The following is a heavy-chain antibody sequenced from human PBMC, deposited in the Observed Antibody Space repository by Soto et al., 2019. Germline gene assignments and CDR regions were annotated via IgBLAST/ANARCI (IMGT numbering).Heavy chain of an antibody. J-gene: IGHJ4*02. CDR3: ASNFKYSSSSNYFDY. D-gene: IGHD6-6*01. CDR1: GYTFTSYG. V-gene: IGHV1-18*04. CDR2: ISAYNGNT. Sequence: QVQLVQSGAEVKKPGASVKVSCKASGYTFTSYGISWVRQAPGQGLEWMGWISAYNGNTNYAQKLQGRVTMTTDTSTSTAYMELRSLRSDDTAVYDCASNFKYSSSSNYFDYWGQGTLVTVSS.